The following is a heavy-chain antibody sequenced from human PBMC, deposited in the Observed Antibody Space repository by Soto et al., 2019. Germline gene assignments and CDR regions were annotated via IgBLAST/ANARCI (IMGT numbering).Heavy chain of an antibody. D-gene: IGHD4-17*01. CDR2: ISGSGGST. J-gene: IGHJ4*02. Sequence: GGSLRLSCAASGFTFSSYAVSWVRQAPGKGLEWVSAISGSGGSTYYADSVKGRFTISRDNSKNTLYLQMNSLRAEDTAVYYCAKDTPMSTVITPYDYWGQGTLVTVSS. CDR3: AKDTPMSTVITPYDY. V-gene: IGHV3-23*01. CDR1: GFTFSSYA.